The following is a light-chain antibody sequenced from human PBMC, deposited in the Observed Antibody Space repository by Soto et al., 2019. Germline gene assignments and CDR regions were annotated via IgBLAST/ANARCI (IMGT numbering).Light chain of an antibody. CDR3: QHYNSYSEA. CDR1: QTISSW. J-gene: IGKJ1*01. CDR2: KAS. V-gene: IGKV1-5*03. Sequence: DIQVTQSPSTLSASVGDRVTITCRAIQTISSWLAWYQQKPGKAPKLLIYKASTLKSGVPSRFRGSGSGTEFTLTISSLPPDDFAPYYCQHYNSYSEAFGQGTKVDIK.